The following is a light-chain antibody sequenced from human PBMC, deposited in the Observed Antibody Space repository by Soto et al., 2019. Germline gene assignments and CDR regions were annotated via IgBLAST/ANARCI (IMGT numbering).Light chain of an antibody. CDR3: QQYNSYLTWT. J-gene: IGKJ1*01. CDR2: DAS. CDR1: QSISSW. Sequence: DIQMTQSPSSLSASVGDRVTITCRASQSISSWLALYQQKPGKAPKLLLYDASSVESVVPSRFRGSGSGTEFTLTSSSLQPDDFATYYCQQYNSYLTWTFGQGTTVEIK. V-gene: IGKV1-5*01.